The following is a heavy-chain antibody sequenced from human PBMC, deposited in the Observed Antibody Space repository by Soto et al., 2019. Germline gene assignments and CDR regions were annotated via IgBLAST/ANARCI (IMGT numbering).Heavy chain of an antibody. J-gene: IGHJ4*02. CDR1: GFTFSSYG. CDR3: AKPFGRDPSRWVREPAFDY. Sequence: GGSLRLSCAASGFTFSSYGMHWVRQAPGKGLEWVAVISYDGSNKYYADSVKGRFTISRDNSKNTLYLQMNSLRAEDTAVYYWAKPFGRDPSRWVREPAFDYWGQGTLVTVSS. D-gene: IGHD3-10*01. CDR2: ISYDGSNK. V-gene: IGHV3-30*18.